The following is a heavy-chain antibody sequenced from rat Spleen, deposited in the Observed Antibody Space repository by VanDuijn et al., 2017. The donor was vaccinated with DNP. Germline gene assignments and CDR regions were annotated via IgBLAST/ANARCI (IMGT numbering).Heavy chain of an antibody. J-gene: IGHJ3*01. CDR1: GFTFSNYW. V-gene: IGHV5-31*01. D-gene: IGHD1-2*01. Sequence: EVQLVESGGDLVQPGRSLKLSCVASGFTFSNYWMTWIRQVPGRGLEWVASITSSGGSIYYPDPVKGRFTISRDDAKNTLYLQMNSLRSEDTATYYCAARYSSSWFAYWGQGTLVTVSS. CDR3: AARYSSSWFAY. CDR2: ITSSGGSI.